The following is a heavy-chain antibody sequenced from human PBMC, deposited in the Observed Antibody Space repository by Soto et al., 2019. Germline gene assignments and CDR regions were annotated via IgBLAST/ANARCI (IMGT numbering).Heavy chain of an antibody. J-gene: IGHJ4*02. D-gene: IGHD2-21*01. Sequence: GGSLRLSCAASGFTFSSYGMHWVRQAPGKGLEWVAVISYDGSNKYYADSVKGRFTISRDNSKNTLYLQMNSLRAEDTAVYYCYRGCGGDCRLPGGWGQGTLVTVSS. CDR2: ISYDGSNK. CDR1: GFTFSSYG. CDR3: YRGCGGDCRLPGG. V-gene: IGHV3-30*03.